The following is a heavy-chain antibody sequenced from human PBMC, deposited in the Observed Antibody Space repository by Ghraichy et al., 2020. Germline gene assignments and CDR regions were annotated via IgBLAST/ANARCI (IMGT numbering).Heavy chain of an antibody. CDR2: IYHSGST. CDR1: GGSISSGGYS. CDR3: ASARGYYDSSGYID. J-gene: IGHJ4*02. Sequence: SQTLSLTCAVSGGSISSGGYSWSWIRQPPGKGLEWIGYIYHSGSTYYNPSLKSRVTISVDRSKNQFSLKLSSVTAADTAVYYCASARGYYDSSGYIDWGQGTLVTVSS. V-gene: IGHV4-30-2*01. D-gene: IGHD3-22*01.